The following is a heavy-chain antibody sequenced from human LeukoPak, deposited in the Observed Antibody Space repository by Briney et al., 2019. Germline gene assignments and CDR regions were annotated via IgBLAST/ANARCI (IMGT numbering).Heavy chain of an antibody. V-gene: IGHV3-21*01. CDR1: GFTFSSYS. CDR2: ISSSSSYI. Sequence: GGSLRLSCAASGFTFSSYSMNWVRQAPGKGLEWVSSISSSSSYIYYADSVKGRFTISRDNAKNSLYLQMNSLRAEDTAVYYCARDLEDYYGSGSFWGQGTLVTVSS. J-gene: IGHJ4*02. D-gene: IGHD3-10*01. CDR3: ARDLEDYYGSGSF.